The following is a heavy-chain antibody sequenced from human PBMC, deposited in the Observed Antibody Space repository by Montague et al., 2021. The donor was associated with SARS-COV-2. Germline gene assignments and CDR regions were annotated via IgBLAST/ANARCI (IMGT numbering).Heavy chain of an antibody. CDR1: GFTFSSYS. CDR3: ARDPYYDILTGYYNY. CDR2: TSSSSSYI. J-gene: IGHJ4*02. V-gene: IGHV3-21*01. Sequence: SLRLSCAASGFTFSSYSMNWVRQAPGKGLEWVSSTSSSSSYIYYADSVKGRFTISRDNAKNSLYLQMNSLRAEDTAVYYCARDPYYDILTGYYNYWGQGTLVTVSS. D-gene: IGHD3-9*01.